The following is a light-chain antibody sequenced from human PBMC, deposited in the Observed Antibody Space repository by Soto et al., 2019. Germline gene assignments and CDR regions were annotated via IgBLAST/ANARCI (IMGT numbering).Light chain of an antibody. V-gene: IGKV3D-20*01. CDR3: QQFGSPPIT. CDR2: EAS. Sequence: EIVLTHSPATLSLSPGERATLSCRASQYITIYIVWYQQKPGLAPRLLISEASTRATGIPDRFSGSGSGRDFTLTISRVEPEDFAIYYCQQFGSPPITFGQGTRLEI. CDR1: QYITIY. J-gene: IGKJ5*01.